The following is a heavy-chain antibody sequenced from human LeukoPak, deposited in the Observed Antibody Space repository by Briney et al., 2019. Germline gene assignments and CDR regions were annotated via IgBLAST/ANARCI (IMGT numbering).Heavy chain of an antibody. CDR2: INDKGVDK. V-gene: IGHV3-30*02. J-gene: IGHJ4*02. CDR3: ARDNRDWAFDY. CDR1: GFTFSSYS. Sequence: PGGSLRLSCAASGFTFSSYSMNWVRQAPGKGLEWVAFINDKGVDKNYADSVKGRFTISRGNSKNTLVLQMNSLRSEDTAVYFCARDNRDWAFDYWGQGTLVTVSS. D-gene: IGHD2-21*02.